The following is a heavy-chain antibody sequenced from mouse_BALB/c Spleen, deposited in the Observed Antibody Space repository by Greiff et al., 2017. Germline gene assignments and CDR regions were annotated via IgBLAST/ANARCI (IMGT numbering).Heavy chain of an antibody. J-gene: IGHJ4*01. V-gene: IGHV14-4*02. CDR3: NLQLGYAMDD. Sequence: EVQLQQSGAELVRSGASVKLSCTASGFNIKDYYMHWVKQRPEQGLEWIGWIDPENGDTEYAPKFQGKATMTADTSSNTAYLQLSSLTSEDTAVYYCNLQLGYAMDDWGQGTSVTVSS. CDR1: GFNIKDYY. D-gene: IGHD3-1*01. CDR2: IDPENGDT.